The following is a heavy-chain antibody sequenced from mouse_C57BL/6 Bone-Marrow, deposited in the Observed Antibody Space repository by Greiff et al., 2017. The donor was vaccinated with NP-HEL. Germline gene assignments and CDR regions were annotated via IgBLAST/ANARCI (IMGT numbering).Heavy chain of an antibody. CDR1: GFTFSSYG. D-gene: IGHD2-4*01. Sequence: EVNVVESGGDLVKPGGSLKLSCAASGFTFSSYGMSWVRQTPDKRLEWVATISSGGSYTYSPDSVKGRFTISRDNAKNTLYLQMSSLKSEDTAMYYCASPYDYDVAWFAYWGQGTLVTVSA. V-gene: IGHV5-6*01. CDR3: ASPYDYDVAWFAY. J-gene: IGHJ3*01. CDR2: ISSGGSYT.